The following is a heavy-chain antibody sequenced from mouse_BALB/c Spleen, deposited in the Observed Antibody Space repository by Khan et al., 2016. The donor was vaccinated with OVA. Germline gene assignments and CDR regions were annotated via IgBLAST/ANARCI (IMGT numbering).Heavy chain of an antibody. J-gene: IGHJ4*01. V-gene: IGHV1-4*01. CDR2: INPRSGYT. CDR1: GYTFTSNT. D-gene: IGHD2-14*01. CDR3: ARRTTGYTMDY. Sequence: QVQLKQSGAELARPGASVRMSCKASGYTFTSNTMHWVKQRPGQGLEWIGYINPRSGYTNYNQNFKDKATLTADKYSSTAYMQLSSLTSEDSAVYYCARRTTGYTMDYWGQGTSVTVSS.